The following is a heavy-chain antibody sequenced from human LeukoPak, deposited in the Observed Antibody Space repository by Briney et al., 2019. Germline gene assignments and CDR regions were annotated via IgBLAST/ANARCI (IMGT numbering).Heavy chain of an antibody. V-gene: IGHV3-21*01. CDR2: ISSSSSYI. CDR1: GFTFSSYS. J-gene: IGHJ4*02. Sequence: GGSLRLSCAASGFTFSSYSMNWVRQAPGKGLEWVSSISSSSSYIYYADSVKGRFTISRDNAKNSLYLQMNSLRAEDTAVYYCARDFSESYPDYWGQGTLVTVSS. D-gene: IGHD1-26*01. CDR3: ARDFSESYPDY.